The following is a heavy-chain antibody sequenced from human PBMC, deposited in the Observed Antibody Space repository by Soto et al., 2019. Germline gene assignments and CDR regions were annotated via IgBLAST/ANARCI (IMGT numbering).Heavy chain of an antibody. CDR3: ARTPVGYYGSGSPYFDY. J-gene: IGHJ4*02. CDR2: IYYSGST. V-gene: IGHV4-30-4*01. D-gene: IGHD3-10*01. CDR1: GGSISSGDYY. Sequence: SETLSLTCTVSGGSISSGDYYWSWIRQPPGKGLEWIGYIYYSGSTYYNPSLKSRVTISVDTSKNQFSLKLSSVTAADTAVYYCARTPVGYYGSGSPYFDYWGQGTLVTVSS.